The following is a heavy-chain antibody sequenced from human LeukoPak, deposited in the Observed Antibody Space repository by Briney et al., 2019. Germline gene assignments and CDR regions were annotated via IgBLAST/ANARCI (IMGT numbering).Heavy chain of an antibody. CDR2: INTSGDDT. D-gene: IGHD6-19*01. CDR3: ARKNAGLNPFQW. J-gene: IGHJ4*02. Sequence: GGSLRLSCAASGFTFSNYAMSWVRQAPGKGLEWVSGINTSGDDTPYADSVKGRFTISRGNSKNTLYLQMDSLRVEDTAVYYCARKNAGLNPFQWWGQGTLVTVSS. V-gene: IGHV3-23*01. CDR1: GFTFSNYA.